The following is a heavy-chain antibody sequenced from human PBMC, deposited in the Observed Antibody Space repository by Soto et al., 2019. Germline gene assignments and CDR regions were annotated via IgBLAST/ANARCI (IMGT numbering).Heavy chain of an antibody. D-gene: IGHD3-22*01. CDR2: IIPIFGTA. CDR3: ARDYYDSSGYADAFDI. V-gene: IGHV1-69*13. CDR1: GGTFSSYA. J-gene: IGHJ3*02. Sequence: SVKVSCKASGGTFSSYAISWVRQAPGQGLEWMGGIIPIFGTANYAQKFQGRVTITADESTSTAYMELSSLRSEDTAVYYCARDYYDSSGYADAFDIWGQGTMVTVSS.